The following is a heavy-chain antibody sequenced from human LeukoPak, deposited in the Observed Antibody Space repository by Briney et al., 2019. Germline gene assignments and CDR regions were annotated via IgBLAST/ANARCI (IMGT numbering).Heavy chain of an antibody. D-gene: IGHD2-15*01. CDR3: ATALRPTAATPIDY. Sequence: GGSLRLSCAASGFTFSSYAMSWVRQAPGQGLEWVSGISGSGGSTYYADSVKGRFTISRENSKNTGYMQMKSLRAEDTALYYFATALRPTAATPIDYWGQGTLVTVSS. J-gene: IGHJ4*02. V-gene: IGHV3-23*01. CDR2: ISGSGGST. CDR1: GFTFSSYA.